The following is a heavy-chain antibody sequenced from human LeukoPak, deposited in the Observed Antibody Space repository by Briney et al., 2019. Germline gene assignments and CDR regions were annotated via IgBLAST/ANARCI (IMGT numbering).Heavy chain of an antibody. J-gene: IGHJ3*01. CDR1: GFTFSSYW. CDR3: ARKGNAFDF. V-gene: IGHV3-7*01. Sequence: GGSLRLSCAASGFTFSSYWMTWVRQAPGKGLEWVANIKLDVSETYYVDSVRGRFTISRDNTKNSLYLQMDSLRAEDTAVYFCARKGNAFDFWGQGTMVTVSS. CDR2: IKLDVSET. D-gene: IGHD3-10*01.